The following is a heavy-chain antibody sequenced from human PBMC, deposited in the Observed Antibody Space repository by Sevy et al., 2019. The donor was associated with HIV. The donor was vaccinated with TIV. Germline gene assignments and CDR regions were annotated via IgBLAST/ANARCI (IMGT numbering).Heavy chain of an antibody. CDR2: ISYDGSNK. J-gene: IGHJ1*01. V-gene: IGHV3-30*18. D-gene: IGHD4-17*01. CDR3: AKDFGPYGDYEYFQH. Sequence: GSLRLSCAASGFMFSSYGMHWVRQAPGKGLEWVTVISYDGSNKYYADSVKGRFTVSRDNSKNTLYLQMNSLRAEDTAVYYCAKDFGPYGDYEYFQHWGQGTLVTVSS. CDR1: GFMFSSYG.